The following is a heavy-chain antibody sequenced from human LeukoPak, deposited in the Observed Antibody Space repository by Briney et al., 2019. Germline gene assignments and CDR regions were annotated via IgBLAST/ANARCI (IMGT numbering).Heavy chain of an antibody. CDR3: ARDRGMVGAPHFDY. Sequence: PSETLSLTCTVSGGSISSGGYYWSWIRQHPGKGLEWIGYIYYSGSTYYNPSLKSRVTISVDTSKNQFSLKLSSVTAADTAVYYCARDRGMVGAPHFDYWGQGTLVTVSS. CDR1: GGSISSGGYY. D-gene: IGHD1-26*01. V-gene: IGHV4-31*03. J-gene: IGHJ4*02. CDR2: IYYSGST.